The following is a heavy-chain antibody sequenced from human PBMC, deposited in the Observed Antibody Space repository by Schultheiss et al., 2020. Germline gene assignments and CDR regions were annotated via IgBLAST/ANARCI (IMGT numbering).Heavy chain of an antibody. CDR1: GGTFSSYT. J-gene: IGHJ5*02. D-gene: IGHD2-15*01. V-gene: IGHV1-69*04. CDR3: ARDALAAQIAATNNWFDP. Sequence: VKVSCKASGGTFSSYTISWVRQAPGQGLEWMGRIIPILGIANYAQKFQGRVTITADKSTSTAYMELSSLRSEDTAVYYCARDALAAQIAATNNWFDPWGQGTLVTVCS. CDR2: IIPILGIA.